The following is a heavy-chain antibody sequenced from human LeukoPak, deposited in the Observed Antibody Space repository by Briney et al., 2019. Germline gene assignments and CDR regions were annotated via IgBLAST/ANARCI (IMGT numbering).Heavy chain of an antibody. D-gene: IGHD3-10*01. CDR3: ARGGGSGSYRWGLDY. J-gene: IGHJ4*02. Sequence: GSSVKVSCKASGGTFTSYAISWVRQAPGQGLEWMGGIIPIFGTANYAQKFQGRVTITADESTSTAYMELSSLRSEDTAVYYCARGGGSGSYRWGLDYWGQGTLVTVSS. V-gene: IGHV1-69*01. CDR2: IIPIFGTA. CDR1: GGTFTSYA.